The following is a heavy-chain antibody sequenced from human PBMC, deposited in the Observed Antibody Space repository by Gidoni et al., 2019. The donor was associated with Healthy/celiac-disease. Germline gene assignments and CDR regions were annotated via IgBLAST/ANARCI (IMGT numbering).Heavy chain of an antibody. D-gene: IGHD3-10*01. Sequence: EVQLLESGGGLVHPGGSLSLSCAASGFPFSSYAMRWVRQAPGKGLAWVSAMSGSGGRTYYADAVKGRFTIYRDNSKNTLYLQMNSLRAEDTAVYYCAKDGAWCGELLALDYWGQGTLVTVSS. J-gene: IGHJ4*02. V-gene: IGHV3-23*01. CDR1: GFPFSSYA. CDR2: MSGSGGRT. CDR3: AKDGAWCGELLALDY.